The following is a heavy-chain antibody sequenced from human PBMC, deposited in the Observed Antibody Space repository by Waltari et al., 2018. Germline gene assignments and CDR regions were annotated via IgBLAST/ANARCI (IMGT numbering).Heavy chain of an antibody. V-gene: IGHV1-8*02. CDR2: MNPNRGNT. CDR3: ARRLYLAGDAFDI. Sequence: QVQLVQSGAEVKKPGASVKVSCKASGYTFTSYDINWVRQATAQGLEWMGWMNPNRGNTGYAQKFQGRVTMTRNTSISTAYMELSSLRSEDTAVYYCARRLYLAGDAFDIWGQGTMVTVSS. J-gene: IGHJ3*02. CDR1: GYTFTSYD.